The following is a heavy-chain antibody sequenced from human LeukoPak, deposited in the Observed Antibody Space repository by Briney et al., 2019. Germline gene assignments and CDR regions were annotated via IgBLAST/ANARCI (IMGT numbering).Heavy chain of an antibody. D-gene: IGHD1-26*01. V-gene: IGHV4-34*01. J-gene: IGHJ6*02. Sequence: SETLSLTCAVYGGPFSHYYWTWIRQPPGRGLEWIGEINEGGSTNNDPSLKSRVTISADTSKTHFSLNLTSVTAADTAVYYCASRIGRYLYYFGMDVWGQGTTVTVSS. CDR2: INEGGST. CDR3: ASRIGRYLYYFGMDV. CDR1: GGPFSHYY.